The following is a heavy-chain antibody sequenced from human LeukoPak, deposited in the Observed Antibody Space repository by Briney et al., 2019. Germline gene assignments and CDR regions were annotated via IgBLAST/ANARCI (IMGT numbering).Heavy chain of an antibody. J-gene: IGHJ4*01. D-gene: IGHD2-15*01. CDR3: ATSARTYIGSSLDY. Sequence: GGSLRLSCAASGFTFSPYSMNWVRQAPGKGLEWVSYISGSSDIIFYADSVKGRFTISRDNAKNSLYLQMNSLRAEDTALYYCATSARTYIGSSLDYWGQGTLVTVSS. CDR1: GFTFSPYS. V-gene: IGHV3-48*01. CDR2: ISGSSDII.